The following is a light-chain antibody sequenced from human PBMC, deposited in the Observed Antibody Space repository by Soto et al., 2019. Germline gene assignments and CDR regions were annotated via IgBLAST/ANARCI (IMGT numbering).Light chain of an antibody. J-gene: IGKJ5*01. CDR2: DAS. V-gene: IGKV1-33*01. CDR1: QNINNY. CDR3: QQYENLPT. Sequence: IQMTQSRSSLSASVGDRVTTNLEASQNINNYLNWYQQKPGRAPKLLIYDASNLEAGVPSRFRGSGSGTDFTFTISRLKPEDIATYYCQQYENLPTFGQGTRLEIK.